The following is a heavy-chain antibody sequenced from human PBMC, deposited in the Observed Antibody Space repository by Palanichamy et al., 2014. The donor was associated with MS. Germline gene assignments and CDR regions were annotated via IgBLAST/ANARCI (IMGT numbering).Heavy chain of an antibody. CDR1: GFTVSTTY. Sequence: VEMVETGGGLIQPGGSLRLSCAASGFTVSTTYMTWVRQAPGKGLEWVSVIYSGGATYYADSVKDRFTISRDSSKNTLYLQINSLRAEDTAVYYCARGPRDGYNSDYWGQGTLVTVSS. D-gene: IGHD5-24*01. V-gene: IGHV3-53*02. J-gene: IGHJ4*02. CDR3: ARGPRDGYNSDY. CDR2: IYSGGAT.